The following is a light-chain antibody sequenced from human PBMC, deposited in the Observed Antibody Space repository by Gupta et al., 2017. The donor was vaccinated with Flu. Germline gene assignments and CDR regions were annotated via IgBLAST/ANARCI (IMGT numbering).Light chain of an antibody. CDR3: QQTYCTPRA. CDR2: AAS. V-gene: IGKV1-39*01. CDR1: QKITNE. Sequence: LSSLSASVGDRVTITCLTSQKITNELNWFAQKPGKAPNLLIYAASTLQSGVPSRFSGTGSGTDFNFTISSLQPEDYGTYYCQQTYCTPRAFGQGTKVEVK. J-gene: IGKJ1*01.